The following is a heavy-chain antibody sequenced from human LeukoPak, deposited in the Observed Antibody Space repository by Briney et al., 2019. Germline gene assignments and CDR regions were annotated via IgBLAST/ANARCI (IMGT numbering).Heavy chain of an antibody. D-gene: IGHD4-17*01. V-gene: IGHV4-31*03. Sequence: SQTLSLTCTVSGGSISSGGYYWSWLRQHPGTGLEWIGYIYYSGSTYYNPSLKSRVTISVDTSKNQFSLKLSSVTAADTAVYYWARYGDYVGAMDVWGKGTTVTVSS. CDR1: GGSISSGGYY. CDR3: ARYGDYVGAMDV. J-gene: IGHJ6*03. CDR2: IYYSGST.